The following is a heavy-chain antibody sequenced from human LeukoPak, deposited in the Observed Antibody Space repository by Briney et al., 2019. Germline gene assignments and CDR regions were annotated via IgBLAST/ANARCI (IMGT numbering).Heavy chain of an antibody. V-gene: IGHV4-39*07. CDR2: IYYSGTT. CDR1: GGLISISTYY. Sequence: PSETLSLTCTVSGGLISISTYYWGWIRQPPGKGLEWIGSIYYSGTTHYNPSLKSRVTIAVDTSKNQFSLKLISVTAADTAVYYCAREPMDVWGKGTTVTISS. CDR3: AREPMDV. J-gene: IGHJ6*03.